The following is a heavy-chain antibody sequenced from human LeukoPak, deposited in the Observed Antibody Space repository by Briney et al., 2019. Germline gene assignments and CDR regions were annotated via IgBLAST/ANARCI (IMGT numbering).Heavy chain of an antibody. CDR3: ARGIDYYDTYYFDY. V-gene: IGHV1-2*02. CDR1: GYTFTGYY. J-gene: IGHJ4*02. Sequence: ASVKVSCKASGYTFTGYYMHWVRQAPGQGLEWMGWTNPNSGGTNYAQKFQGRVTMTRDTSISTAYMELSRLRSDDTAVYYCARGIDYYDTYYFDYWGQGTLVTVSS. D-gene: IGHD3-22*01. CDR2: TNPNSGGT.